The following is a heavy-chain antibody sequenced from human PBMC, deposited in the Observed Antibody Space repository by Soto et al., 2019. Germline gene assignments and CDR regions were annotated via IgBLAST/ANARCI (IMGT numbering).Heavy chain of an antibody. CDR3: ARVRGTEDY. CDR2: ISYDGSNK. V-gene: IGHV3-30-3*01. Sequence: QVQLVESGGGVVQPGRSLRLSCAASGFTFSSYAMHWVRQAPGKGLEWVAVISYDGSNKYYADSVKGRFTISRDNSKNTLYLQMNSLRAEDTAVYYCARVRGTEDYWGKGTLVTVSS. J-gene: IGHJ4*02. CDR1: GFTFSSYA. D-gene: IGHD1-1*01.